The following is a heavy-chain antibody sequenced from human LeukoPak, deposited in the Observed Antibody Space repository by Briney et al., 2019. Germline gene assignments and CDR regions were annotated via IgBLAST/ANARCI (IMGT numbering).Heavy chain of an antibody. V-gene: IGHV5-51*01. D-gene: IGHD5-12*01. Sequence: GESLKISCKASGYSFTSYWIGWVRQIPGKGLEWMGIIYPYDSDTRYSPSFQGQVTISADKSISTAYLQWSNLKASDTAMYYCARHIGYSAWNPDYWGQGTLVTVSS. CDR2: IYPYDSDT. CDR3: ARHIGYSAWNPDY. CDR1: GYSFTSYW. J-gene: IGHJ4*02.